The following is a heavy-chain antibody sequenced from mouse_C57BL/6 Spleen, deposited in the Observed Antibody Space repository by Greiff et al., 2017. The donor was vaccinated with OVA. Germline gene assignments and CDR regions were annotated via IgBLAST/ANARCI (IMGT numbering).Heavy chain of an antibody. D-gene: IGHD1-1*01. J-gene: IGHJ2*01. CDR1: GFTFSSYA. CDR3: ARERRTTVVAREYYFDY. CDR2: ISDGGSYT. V-gene: IGHV5-4*01. Sequence: EVPGVESGGGLVQPGGSLKLSCAASGFTFSSYAMSWVRQTPEPRLEWVATISDGGSYTYYPDNVKGRFTLSRDNAKNNLYLQMSHLKSEDTAMYYCARERRTTVVAREYYFDYWGQGTTLTVAS.